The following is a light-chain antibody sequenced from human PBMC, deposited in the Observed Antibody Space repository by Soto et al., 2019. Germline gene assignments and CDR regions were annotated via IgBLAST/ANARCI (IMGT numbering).Light chain of an antibody. CDR2: DAS. Sequence: EIVLTQSPATLSLSPGERATLSCRASQSVSSYLAWYQQKPGQAPRLLIYDASNRATGIPARFSGSGSGPDYTLHISSREPEDFAVYYCQQRSHWPPITFGQGTRLEIK. J-gene: IGKJ5*01. CDR1: QSVSSY. V-gene: IGKV3-11*01. CDR3: QQRSHWPPIT.